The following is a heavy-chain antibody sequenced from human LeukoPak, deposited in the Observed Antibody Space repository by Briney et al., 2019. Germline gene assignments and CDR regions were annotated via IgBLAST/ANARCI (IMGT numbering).Heavy chain of an antibody. CDR2: ISSSSSTI. J-gene: IGHJ1*01. D-gene: IGHD6-13*01. CDR3: ARDWGIAAAGIPEYFQH. V-gene: IGHV3-48*04. Sequence: PLGALRLSCAASGFTFSSYSMNWVRQAPGKGLEWVSYISSSSSTIYYADSVKGRFTISRDNAKNSLYLQMNSLRAEDTAVYYCARDWGIAAAGIPEYFQHWGQGTLVTVSS. CDR1: GFTFSSYS.